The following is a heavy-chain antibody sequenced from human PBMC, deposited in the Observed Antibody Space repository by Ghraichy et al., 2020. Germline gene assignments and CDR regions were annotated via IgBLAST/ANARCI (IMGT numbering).Heavy chain of an antibody. CDR1: GYSFTSYW. D-gene: IGHD3-3*01. V-gene: IGHV5-51*01. J-gene: IGHJ2*01. Sequence: GESLNISCKGSGYSFTSYWIGWVRQMPGKGLEWMGIIYPGDSDTRYSPSFQGQVTISADKSISTAYLQWSSLKASDTAMYYCARSYYDFWSGYYLWYFDLWGRGTLVTVSS. CDR3: ARSYYDFWSGYYLWYFDL. CDR2: IYPGDSDT.